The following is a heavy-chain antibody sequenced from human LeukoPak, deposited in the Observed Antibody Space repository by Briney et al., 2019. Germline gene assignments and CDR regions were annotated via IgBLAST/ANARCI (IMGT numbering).Heavy chain of an antibody. D-gene: IGHD3-10*01. CDR3: ARDTTSLRGSYYYYGMDV. CDR2: ISSSGSTI. V-gene: IGHV3-11*01. Sequence: PGGSLRLSCAASGFTFSDYYMSWIRQAPGKGLEGVSYISSSGSTIYYADSVKGRFTISRDNAKNSLYLQMNSLRAEDTAVYYCARDTTSLRGSYYYYGMDVWGQGTTVTVSS. J-gene: IGHJ6*02. CDR1: GFTFSDYY.